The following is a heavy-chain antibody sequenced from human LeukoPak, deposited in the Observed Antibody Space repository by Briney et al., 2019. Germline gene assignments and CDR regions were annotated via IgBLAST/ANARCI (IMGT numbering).Heavy chain of an antibody. J-gene: IGHJ4*02. CDR2: IRYDGSNK. CDR1: GFTFSSYS. CDR3: ARVDWEGSGSYYFDY. V-gene: IGHV3-30*02. D-gene: IGHD1-26*01. Sequence: GGSLRLSCAASGFTFSSYSMNWVRQAPGKGLEWVAFIRYDGSNKYYADSVKGRFAISRDNSKNTLFLQMNNLRAEDTAVYYCARVDWEGSGSYYFDYWGQGTLVTVSS.